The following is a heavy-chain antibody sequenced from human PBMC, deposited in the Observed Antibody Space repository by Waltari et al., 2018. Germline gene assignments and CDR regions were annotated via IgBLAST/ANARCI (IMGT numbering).Heavy chain of an antibody. J-gene: IGHJ3*02. V-gene: IGHV4-34*01. CDR3: ARATNWNAALGAFDI. CDR2: INHSGRP. CDR1: GGSFSGYY. D-gene: IGHD1-20*01. Sequence: QVQLQQWGAGLLKPSETLSLTCAVYGGSFSGYYWSWIRPPPGKGLEWIGEINHSGRPNYNPSLKRRVTLSLDKSKNQFSLTLSSVTAADTAVYYCARATNWNAALGAFDIWGQGTMVTVSS.